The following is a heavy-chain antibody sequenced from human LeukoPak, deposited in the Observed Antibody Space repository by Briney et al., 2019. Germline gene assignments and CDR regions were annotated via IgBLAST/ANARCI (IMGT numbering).Heavy chain of an antibody. Sequence: PGGSLRLSCAASGFTFSSYSMNWVRQAPGKGLEWVSSISSSSSYIYYADSVKGRFTISRDNAKNSLYLQMNSLRAEDTAVYYCARDQLLLGYIDYWGQGTLVTVSS. D-gene: IGHD2-15*01. J-gene: IGHJ4*02. CDR2: ISSSSSYI. V-gene: IGHV3-21*01. CDR3: ARDQLLLGYIDY. CDR1: GFTFSSYS.